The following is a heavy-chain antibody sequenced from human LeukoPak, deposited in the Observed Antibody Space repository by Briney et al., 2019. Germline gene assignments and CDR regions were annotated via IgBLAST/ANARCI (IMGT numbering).Heavy chain of an antibody. CDR3: VKDRRYSGSYYGLDS. J-gene: IGHJ4*02. Sequence: PGGSLRLSCAASGFTFSRHWMHWVRRASGKGLEWVSGISWNGGNIRYGDSVKGRFTISRDNAKKSLYLQLNSLRIEDTALYYCVKDRRYSGSYYGLDSWGQGTLVTVSS. V-gene: IGHV3-9*01. D-gene: IGHD1-26*01. CDR1: GFTFSRHW. CDR2: ISWNGGNI.